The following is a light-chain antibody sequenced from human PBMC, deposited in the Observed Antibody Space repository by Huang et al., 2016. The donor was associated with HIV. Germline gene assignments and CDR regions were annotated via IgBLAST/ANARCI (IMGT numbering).Light chain of an antibody. Sequence: EIVMTQSPATLSVSPGQRVTLSCRANRSVSTNLAWYQQRHGQAPRLLIYGSSTRAPGIPARFSGSGSGTDFSLTISSLQSEDFALYYCHQYNNWLLSFSGGTRV. J-gene: IGKJ4*01. CDR1: RSVSTN. CDR3: HQYNNWLLS. V-gene: IGKV3-15*01. CDR2: GSS.